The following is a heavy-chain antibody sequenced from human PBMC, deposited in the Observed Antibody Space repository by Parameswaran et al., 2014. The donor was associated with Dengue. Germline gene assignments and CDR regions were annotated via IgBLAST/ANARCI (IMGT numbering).Heavy chain of an antibody. Sequence: WIRQPPGKGLEWIGRIYISGSTTYHPSLKSRVTISMDMSKNQFSLRLSSVTAADTAVYYCARAYAFYYSMDVWGKGTTVTVSS. J-gene: IGHJ6*03. CDR2: IYISGST. D-gene: IGHD3-3*02. V-gene: IGHV4-61*02. CDR3: ARAYAFYYSMDV.